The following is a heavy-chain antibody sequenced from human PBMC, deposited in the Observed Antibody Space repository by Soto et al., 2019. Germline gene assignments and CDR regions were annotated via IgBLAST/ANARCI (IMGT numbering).Heavy chain of an antibody. CDR1: GFTFSSYW. V-gene: IGHV3-7*01. CDR3: ARNPKVAPMLDY. D-gene: IGHD3-10*02. Sequence: PGGSLRLSCAASGFTFSSYWMNWVRQTPGKGLEWVANIKEDGSEKYYVDSVKGRFTISRDNAKNSLYLQMNSLRAEDTAVYYCARNPKVAPMLDYWGQGSLVTVSS. J-gene: IGHJ4*02. CDR2: IKEDGSEK.